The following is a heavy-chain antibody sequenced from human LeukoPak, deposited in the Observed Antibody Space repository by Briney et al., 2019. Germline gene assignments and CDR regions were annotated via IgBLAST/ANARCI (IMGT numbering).Heavy chain of an antibody. CDR2: ISSSGSTI. Sequence: GGSLRLYCAASGFTFSDYYMSWVRQAPGKGLEWVSYISSSGSTIYYADSVKGRFTISRDNAKNSLYLQMNSLRAEDTAVYYCARAYSSGWGGYYGMDVWGQGTTVTVSS. V-gene: IGHV3-11*01. J-gene: IGHJ6*02. D-gene: IGHD6-19*01. CDR3: ARAYSSGWGGYYGMDV. CDR1: GFTFSDYY.